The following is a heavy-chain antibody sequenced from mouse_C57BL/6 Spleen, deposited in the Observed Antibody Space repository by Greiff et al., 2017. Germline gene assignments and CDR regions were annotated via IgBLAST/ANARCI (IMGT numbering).Heavy chain of an antibody. CDR1: GYSITSGYD. CDR2: ISYSGRT. V-gene: IGHV3-1*01. CDR3: ARGIYYDYDGYWYFDV. J-gene: IGHJ1*03. D-gene: IGHD2-4*01. Sequence: EVKLVESGPGMVKPSQSLSLTCTVTGYSITSGYDWHWIRHFPGNKLEWMGYISYSGRTNYNPSLKSRISITNDTATNHFFLKLNSVTTEDTATYYCARGIYYDYDGYWYFDVWGTGTTVTVSS.